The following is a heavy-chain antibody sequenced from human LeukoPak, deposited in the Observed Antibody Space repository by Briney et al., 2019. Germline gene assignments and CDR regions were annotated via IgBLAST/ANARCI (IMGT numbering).Heavy chain of an antibody. Sequence: GSLRPSCAASGFTFISYSMNWVRQAPGKGLEWVPSISSSSSYIYYADSVKGRFTISRDNAKNSLYLQMNGLRAEDSAVYYCARDSGSYWFDYWGQGTLATVSS. D-gene: IGHD1-26*01. CDR2: ISSSSSYI. CDR3: ARDSGSYWFDY. CDR1: GFTFISYS. V-gene: IGHV3-21*01. J-gene: IGHJ4*02.